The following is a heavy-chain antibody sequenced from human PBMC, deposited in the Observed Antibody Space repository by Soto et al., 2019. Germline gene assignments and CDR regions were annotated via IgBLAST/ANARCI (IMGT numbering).Heavy chain of an antibody. J-gene: IGHJ3*01. CDR1: GFTFSNYW. D-gene: IGHD2-15*01. CDR3: ARESGGHSGGIWLDALDF. CDR2: IRSDGGDE. V-gene: IGHV3-7*01. Sequence: EVKLVESGGYLVQPGGSLRLSCAASGFTFSNYWMTWVRQAPGKGLEWVANIRSDGGDENYVDSVKGRFSISRDNAEKSLYLQMNNLRDEDAAVYYCARESGGHSGGIWLDALDFGVQGTMVTVSS.